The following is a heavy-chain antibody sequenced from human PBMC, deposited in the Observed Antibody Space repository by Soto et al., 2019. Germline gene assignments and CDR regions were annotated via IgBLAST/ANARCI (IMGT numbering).Heavy chain of an antibody. D-gene: IGHD3-10*01. CDR3: AKVEVLLLWFGELMNWFDP. CDR1: GFTFSSYA. CDR2: ISGSGGST. J-gene: IGHJ5*02. Sequence: GGSLRLSCTASGFTFSSYAMSWVRQAPGKGLEWVSAISGSGGSTYYADSVKGRFTISRDNSKNTLYLQMNSLRAEDTAVYYCAKVEVLLLWFGELMNWFDPWGQGTLVTVSS. V-gene: IGHV3-23*01.